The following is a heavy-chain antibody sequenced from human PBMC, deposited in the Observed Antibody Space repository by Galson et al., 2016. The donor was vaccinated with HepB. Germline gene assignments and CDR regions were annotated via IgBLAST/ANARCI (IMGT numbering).Heavy chain of an antibody. J-gene: IGHJ4*02. CDR2: LKSKTDGEIA. Sequence: SLRLSCAASGFTFSDAWMSWVRQAPGKGLEWVGRLKSKTDGEIADYAAPVKGRFTISRDDSKNTLYLQMNSLKTEDTAVYYCATDQVGYGFWSGYNVYWGQGSLVTVSS. V-gene: IGHV3-15*01. CDR1: GFTFSDAW. D-gene: IGHD3-3*01. CDR3: ATDQVGYGFWSGYNVY.